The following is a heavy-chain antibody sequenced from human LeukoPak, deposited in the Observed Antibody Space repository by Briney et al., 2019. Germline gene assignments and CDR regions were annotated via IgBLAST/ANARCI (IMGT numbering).Heavy chain of an antibody. Sequence: GGSLRLSCAASGFTFSTYDMHWVRQATGKGLEWVSAIGSAGDTYYPGSVKGRFTISRDNAKNSLYLQMNSLRAEDTAVYYCARDIRGWFDPWGQGTLVTVSS. J-gene: IGHJ5*02. CDR2: IGSAGDT. V-gene: IGHV3-13*01. CDR1: GFTFSTYD. D-gene: IGHD3-10*01. CDR3: ARDIRGWFDP.